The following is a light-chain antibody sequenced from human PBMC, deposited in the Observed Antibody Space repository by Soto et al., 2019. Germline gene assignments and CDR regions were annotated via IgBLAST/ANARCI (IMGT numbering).Light chain of an antibody. Sequence: QSALAQPASVSGSPGQSITISCTGTSSDVGAYDAVSWYQQHPGKAPQVIIYRGTKRPSSVSTRFSGSVSGNTASLTVSGLQAEDEAEYFCCSSAPESTYVFGTGTGSPS. CDR2: RGT. J-gene: IGLJ1*01. V-gene: IGLV2-23*01. CDR1: SSDVGAYDA. CDR3: CSSAPESTYV.